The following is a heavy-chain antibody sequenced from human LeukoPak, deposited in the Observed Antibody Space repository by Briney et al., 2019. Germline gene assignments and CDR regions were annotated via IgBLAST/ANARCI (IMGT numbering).Heavy chain of an antibody. CDR3: AKAGTIVVVFFDY. CDR2: VSGSGVST. V-gene: IGHV3-23*01. CDR1: GFTFSSYA. D-gene: IGHD3-22*01. Sequence: GGSLRLSCAASGFTFSSYAMSWVRQAPGKGLEWVSAVSGSGVSTYYADSVKGRFTISRDNSKNTLYLQMNSLRAEDTAVYYCAKAGTIVVVFFDYWGQGTLVTVSS. J-gene: IGHJ4*02.